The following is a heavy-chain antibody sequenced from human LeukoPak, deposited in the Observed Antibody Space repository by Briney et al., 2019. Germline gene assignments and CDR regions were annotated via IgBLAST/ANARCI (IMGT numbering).Heavy chain of an antibody. V-gene: IGHV3-48*01. CDR3: ARDSGGNEMATMTPTDFDY. CDR1: GFTFSSYS. Sequence: GGSLRLSCAASGFTFSSYSMNWVRQAPGKGLEWVSYISSSSSTIYYADSVKGRFTISRDNSKNTLYLQMNSLRAEDTAVYYCARDSGGNEMATMTPTDFDYWGQGTLVTVSS. D-gene: IGHD5-24*01. J-gene: IGHJ4*02. CDR2: ISSSSSTI.